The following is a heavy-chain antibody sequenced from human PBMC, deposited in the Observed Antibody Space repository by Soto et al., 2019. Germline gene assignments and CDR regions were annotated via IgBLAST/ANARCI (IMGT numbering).Heavy chain of an antibody. CDR3: ARVTQWLSYYYYSGMDV. Sequence: GGSLRLSCAAAGFTVSSNYMSWFRQAPGKGREWVSVIYSGCSTYYADSVKGRFTSSRDDSKNTLYLQMNSLRAEDTAVYYCARVTQWLSYYYYSGMDVWGQGTTVTVSS. CDR1: GFTVSSNY. V-gene: IGHV3-53*01. CDR2: IYSGCST. J-gene: IGHJ6*02. D-gene: IGHD6-19*01.